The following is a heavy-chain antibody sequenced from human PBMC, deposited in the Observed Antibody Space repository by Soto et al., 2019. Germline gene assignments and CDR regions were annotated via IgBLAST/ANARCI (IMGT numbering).Heavy chain of an antibody. Sequence: GASVKVSCKTSGGIFSDYALGWVRQAPGQGLEWMGRIIPIFGTTIYAQKFHGRVTITADEPTSTAFMELSSLRSEDTAVYYCARQMNRGVIFDYWGQGTLVTVSS. V-gene: IGHV1-69*13. J-gene: IGHJ4*02. D-gene: IGHD3-10*01. CDR1: GGIFSDYA. CDR2: IIPIFGTT. CDR3: ARQMNRGVIFDY.